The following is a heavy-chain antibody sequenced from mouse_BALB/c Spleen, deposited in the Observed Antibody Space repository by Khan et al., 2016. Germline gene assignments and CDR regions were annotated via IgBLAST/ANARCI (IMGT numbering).Heavy chain of an antibody. CDR3: ATGITTVIVTRRHY. CDR2: INTNTGET. CDR1: GYTFTNFG. V-gene: IGHV9-3-1*01. Sequence: QIQLMQSGPELKKPGETVKISCKASGYTFTNFGINWVRQAPGKGLEWMDWINTNTGETTYADDFKGRFAFSFVTSASPAYLQINNLKNEDTATYFCATGITTVIVTRRHYWGQGTTHTVSS. J-gene: IGHJ2*01. D-gene: IGHD1-1*01.